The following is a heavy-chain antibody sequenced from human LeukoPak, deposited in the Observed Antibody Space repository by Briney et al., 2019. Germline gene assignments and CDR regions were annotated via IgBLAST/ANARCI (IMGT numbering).Heavy chain of an antibody. CDR3: ARGPYYDFWSGYPYMDV. V-gene: IGHV4-31*03. CDR1: GGSISSGAYC. D-gene: IGHD3-3*01. CDR2: MYYDGST. Sequence: SQTLSLTCTVSGGSISSGAYCWSWIRQRPGKGLEWIGYMYYDGSTYSNPSLKSRLTISVDTSKNQFSLKLSSVTAADTAVYYCARGPYYDFWSGYPYMDVWGKGTTVTVPS. J-gene: IGHJ6*03.